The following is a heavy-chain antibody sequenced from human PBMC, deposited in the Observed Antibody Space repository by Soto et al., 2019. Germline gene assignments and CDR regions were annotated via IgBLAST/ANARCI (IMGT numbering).Heavy chain of an antibody. CDR1: GYTFTSYG. V-gene: IGHV1-18*01. CDR3: ARPSIAAAGTDAFDI. CDR2: ISAYNGNT. D-gene: IGHD6-13*01. J-gene: IGHJ3*02. Sequence: ASVKLSCKASGYTFTSYGISWVRQAPRQGLEWMGWISAYNGNTNYAQKLQGRVTMTTDTSTSTAYMELRSLRSDDTAVYYCARPSIAAAGTDAFDIWGQGTMVTVSS.